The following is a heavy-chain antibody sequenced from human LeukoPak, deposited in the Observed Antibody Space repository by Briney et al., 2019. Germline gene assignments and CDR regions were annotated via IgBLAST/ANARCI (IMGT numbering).Heavy chain of an antibody. CDR2: IYTSGST. D-gene: IGHD6-19*01. Sequence: SQTLSLTCTVSGGSISSGSYYWNWIRQPAGKGLEWIGHIYTSGSTYYNPSLKSRVTISVDTPKNQFSLKLSSVTAADTAVYYCARGATGIAVAGTTPVGCDYWGQGTLVTVSS. J-gene: IGHJ4*02. CDR1: GGSISSGSYY. V-gene: IGHV4-61*09. CDR3: ARGATGIAVAGTTPVGCDY.